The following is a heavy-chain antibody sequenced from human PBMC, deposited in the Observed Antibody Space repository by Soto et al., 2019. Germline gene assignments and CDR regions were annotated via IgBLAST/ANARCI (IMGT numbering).Heavy chain of an antibody. CDR3: AKDPVPAAIRMSYCYMDV. J-gene: IGHJ6*03. CDR1: GFTFSSYG. CDR2: ISYDGSNK. D-gene: IGHD2-2*02. V-gene: IGHV3-30*18. Sequence: QVQLVESGGGVVQPGRSLRLSCAASGFTFSSYGMHWVRQAPGKGLEWVAVISYDGSNKYYADSVKGRFTISRDNSKNTLYLQMNSLRAEDTAVYYCAKDPVPAAIRMSYCYMDVWGKGTTVTVSS.